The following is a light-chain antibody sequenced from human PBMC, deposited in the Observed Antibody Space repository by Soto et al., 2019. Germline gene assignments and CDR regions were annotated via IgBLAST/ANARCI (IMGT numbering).Light chain of an antibody. V-gene: IGKV1-39*01. J-gene: IGKJ3*01. CDR3: QHVCSTPFT. Sequence: QMTQSPSSLSASGGDRFTITCGASQSISNYLNWYQQKPGKAPKLLIYAASTLQSGVPSRFSGSGSGTDFTLTISSLQSEDFTTYFCQHVCSTPFTFGPGTKVDIK. CDR2: AAS. CDR1: QSISNY.